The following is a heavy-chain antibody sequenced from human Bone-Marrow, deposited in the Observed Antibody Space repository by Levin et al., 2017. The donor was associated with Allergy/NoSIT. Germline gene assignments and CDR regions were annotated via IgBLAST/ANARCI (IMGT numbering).Heavy chain of an antibody. D-gene: IGHD1-26*01. V-gene: IGHV4-39*07. CDR2: IYYSSGST. J-gene: IGHJ6*02. Sequence: GSLRLSCTVSGGSISSSIHYWGWIRQPPGKGLEWIGSIYYSSGSTHYNPSLKSRGTISIDTSKNQFSLRLSSVTAADTAVYYCATGNSVSTPGGMDVWGQGTTVTVSS. CDR1: GGSISSSIHY. CDR3: ATGNSVSTPGGMDV.